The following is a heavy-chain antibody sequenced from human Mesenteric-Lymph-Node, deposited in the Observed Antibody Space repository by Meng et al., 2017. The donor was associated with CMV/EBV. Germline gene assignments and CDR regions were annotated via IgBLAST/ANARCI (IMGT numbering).Heavy chain of an antibody. D-gene: IGHD3-22*01. V-gene: IGHV4-61*01. CDR1: GGSVTSGSHY. Sequence: GSLRLSCTVSGGSVTSGSHYWSWIRQAPGKGLEWIGYIHHSGSTNYNASLKSRVTISVDTSKNQFSLKLSSVTTADTAVYYCARDRGYYDSSGTLDYWGQGTLVTVSS. CDR2: IHHSGST. J-gene: IGHJ4*02. CDR3: ARDRGYYDSSGTLDY.